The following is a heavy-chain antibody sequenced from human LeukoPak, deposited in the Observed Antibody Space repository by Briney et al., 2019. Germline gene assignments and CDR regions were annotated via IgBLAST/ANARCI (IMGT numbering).Heavy chain of an antibody. CDR3: ARISCGQRGSVCYTH. J-gene: IGHJ1*01. CDR1: GVSINDYY. Sequence: SETLSLTCGVFGVSINDYYWSWIRQSPGKGLEWIGEISNTEGTRYNPSLESRVTMSVGTSENQLSLKLIFVTAADTAVYYCARISCGQRGSVCYTHWGLGTLVTASS. V-gene: IGHV4-34*01. D-gene: IGHD3/OR15-3a*01. CDR2: ISNTEGT.